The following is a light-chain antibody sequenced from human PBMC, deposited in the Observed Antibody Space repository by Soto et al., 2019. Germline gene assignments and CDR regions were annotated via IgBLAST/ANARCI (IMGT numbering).Light chain of an antibody. V-gene: IGKV3-20*01. Sequence: EIVLTQSPGTLSLSRGEIATLSCRASQRVSSGYVAWYQQKPGQAPRLLIYGASSRATGIPDRFRASASGTDFTLTISRLEPEDFAVYFCQQYGGSPAITFGQGTLLEI. J-gene: IGKJ5*01. CDR2: GAS. CDR1: QRVSSGY. CDR3: QQYGGSPAIT.